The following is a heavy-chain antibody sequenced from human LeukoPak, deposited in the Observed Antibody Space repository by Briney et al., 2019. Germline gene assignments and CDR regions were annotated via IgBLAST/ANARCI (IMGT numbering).Heavy chain of an antibody. CDR1: GGSISSYY. Sequence: SETLSLTCTVSGGSISSYYWNWIRQPAGKGLEWIGRIYSSGSTNYNSSLKSRVIMSVDTSKNQFSLKLSSVTAADTAVYYCARHSRIYWSWFDPWGQGTLVTVSS. V-gene: IGHV4-4*07. J-gene: IGHJ5*02. CDR3: ARHSRIYWSWFDP. CDR2: IYSSGST. D-gene: IGHD1-26*01.